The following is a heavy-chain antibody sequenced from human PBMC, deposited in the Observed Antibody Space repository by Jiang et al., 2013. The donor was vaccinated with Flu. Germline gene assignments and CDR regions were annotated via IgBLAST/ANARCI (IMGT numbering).Heavy chain of an antibody. CDR2: ISAYNGYT. CDR3: AREYRDCTSTSCSKGHFDY. Sequence: GAEVKKPGASVKVSCKASGFTFTNYGFNWVRQAPGQGLEWMGWISAYNGYTNYAQKVQGRVTMTTDTSTSTVYMDLGSLRSDDTAVYYCAREYRDCTSTSCSKGHFDYWAREPWSPSPQ. V-gene: IGHV1-18*04. CDR1: GFTFTNYG. J-gene: IGHJ4*02. D-gene: IGHD2-2*01.